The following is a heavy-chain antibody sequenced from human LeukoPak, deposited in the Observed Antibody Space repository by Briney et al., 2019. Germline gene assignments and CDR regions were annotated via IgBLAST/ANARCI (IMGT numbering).Heavy chain of an antibody. CDR2: IYYSGST. D-gene: IGHD3-22*01. J-gene: IGHJ6*02. Sequence: SETLSLTCTVSGGSISNYYWSWIRQPPGKGLEWIGYIYYSGSTNYNPSLKSRVTISVDTSKNQFSLKLSSVTAADTAVYYCARDRSPGHHYASSHWDYYYGMDVWGQGTTVTVSS. CDR1: GGSISNYY. V-gene: IGHV4-59*01. CDR3: ARDRSPGHHYASSHWDYYYGMDV.